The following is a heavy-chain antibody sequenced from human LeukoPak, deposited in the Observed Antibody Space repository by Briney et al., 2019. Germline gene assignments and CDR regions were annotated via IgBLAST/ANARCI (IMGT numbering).Heavy chain of an antibody. V-gene: IGHV4-61*02. CDR3: ARDKTPPGNSRWYFDV. J-gene: IGHJ2*01. Sequence: PSQTLSLTCTVSGGSISSGYYYWSWIRQPAGKGLEWIGRIYTSGSTNYNPSLKSRVTISEDRSKNQFSLKLTSVTAADTAMYYCARDKTPPGNSRWYFDVWGRGILVTVSS. CDR2: IYTSGST. CDR1: GGSISSGYYY.